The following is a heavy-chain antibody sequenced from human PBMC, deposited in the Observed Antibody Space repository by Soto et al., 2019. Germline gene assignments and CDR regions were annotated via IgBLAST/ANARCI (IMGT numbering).Heavy chain of an antibody. Sequence: GGSLRLSCAAAGFTFSSSDMNWVRQAPGKGLEWVAVISYDGSNKYYADSVKGRFTISRDNSKNTLYLQMNSLRAEDTAVYYCARPTAYYDFWSGPHYYYGMDVWGQGTTVTVSS. V-gene: IGHV3-30-3*01. CDR2: ISYDGSNK. CDR3: ARPTAYYDFWSGPHYYYGMDV. D-gene: IGHD3-3*01. CDR1: GFTFSSSD. J-gene: IGHJ6*02.